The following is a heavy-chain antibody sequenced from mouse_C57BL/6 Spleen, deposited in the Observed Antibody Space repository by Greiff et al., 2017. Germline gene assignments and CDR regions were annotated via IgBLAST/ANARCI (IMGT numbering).Heavy chain of an antibody. CDR2: ISDGGSYT. D-gene: IGHD2-1*01. CDR3: ARDRGNSARFAY. V-gene: IGHV5-4*01. CDR1: GFTFSSYA. J-gene: IGHJ3*01. Sequence: EVKLLESGGGLVKPGGSLKLSCAASGFTFSSYAMSWVRQTPEKRLEWVATISDGGSYTYYPDNVKGRFTISRDNAKNNLYLQMSHLKSEDTAMYYCARDRGNSARFAYWGQGTLVTVSA.